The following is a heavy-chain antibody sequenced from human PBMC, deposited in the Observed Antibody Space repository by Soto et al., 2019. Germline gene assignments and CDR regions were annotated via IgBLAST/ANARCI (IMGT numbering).Heavy chain of an antibody. CDR3: ARAVTTYPYYYYGMDV. D-gene: IGHD4-17*01. CDR2: ISYDGSNK. CDR1: GFTFSSYA. V-gene: IGHV3-30-3*01. Sequence: QVQLVESGGGVVQPGRSLRLSCAASGFTFSSYAMHWVRQAPGKGLEWVAVISYDGSNKYYADSVKGRFTISRDNSKNTLYLQMNCLRAEDTAVYYCARAVTTYPYYYYGMDVWGQGTTVTVSS. J-gene: IGHJ6*02.